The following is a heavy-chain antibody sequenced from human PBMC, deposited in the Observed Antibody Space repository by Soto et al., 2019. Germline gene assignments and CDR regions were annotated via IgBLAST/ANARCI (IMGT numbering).Heavy chain of an antibody. Sequence: EVQLLESGGGLVQPGGSLRLSCAASGFTFSSYALNWVRQAPGKGLEWVSVISGSGDNTYYADSVKGRFTISRDNSKNTVNLQMNSLRAEYTAVYFCAKYLGTDDFWSAYYTYYYMDVWGKGTTVTVSS. D-gene: IGHD3-3*01. V-gene: IGHV3-23*01. J-gene: IGHJ6*03. CDR2: ISGSGDNT. CDR1: GFTFSSYA. CDR3: AKYLGTDDFWSAYYTYYYMDV.